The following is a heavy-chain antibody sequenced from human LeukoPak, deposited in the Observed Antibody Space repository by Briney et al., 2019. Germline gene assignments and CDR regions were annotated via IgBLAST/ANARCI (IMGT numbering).Heavy chain of an antibody. V-gene: IGHV1-46*03. J-gene: IGHJ4*02. CDR1: GGTFSSYA. CDR3: TRLPTYCGNGACYFDY. D-gene: IGHD2-8*01. CDR2: INPSGGST. Sequence: SSVKVSCKASGGTFSSYAISWVRQAPGQGLEWMGIINPSGGSTSYAQKFQGRVTMTRDTSTSTVYMELSSLRSEDTAVYYCTRLPTYCGNGACYFDYWGRGTLVTVSS.